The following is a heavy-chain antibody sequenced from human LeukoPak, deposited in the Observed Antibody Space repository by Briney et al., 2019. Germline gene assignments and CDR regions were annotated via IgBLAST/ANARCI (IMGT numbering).Heavy chain of an antibody. D-gene: IGHD2-21*02. J-gene: IGHJ4*02. CDR1: GYAFSRSG. CDR2: IWYDGSEE. V-gene: IGHV3-33*01. Sequence: GGSLRLSCAASGYAFSRSGMNWVRQAPGKGLEWVAIIWYDGSEEYYADSVKGRFTISKDNLKNTLYLQMNSLRAEDTAVYYCATLSFGDTDYWGQGTVVTVSS. CDR3: ATLSFGDTDY.